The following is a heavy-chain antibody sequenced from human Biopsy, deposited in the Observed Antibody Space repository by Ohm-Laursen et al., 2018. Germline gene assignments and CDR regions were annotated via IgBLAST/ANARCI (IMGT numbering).Heavy chain of an antibody. V-gene: IGHV4-59*01. Sequence: GTLSLTCTVSGESMGTYYWSWIRQPPGKVMEWIASIYYSGTTHKNPSLKSQVTISVDTSQGLLSLDLSSVTAADTAVYYCARVRGGFLEWFDYWGQGTLVTVSS. D-gene: IGHD3-3*01. CDR1: GESMGTYY. CDR2: IYYSGTT. J-gene: IGHJ5*01. CDR3: ARVRGGFLEWFDY.